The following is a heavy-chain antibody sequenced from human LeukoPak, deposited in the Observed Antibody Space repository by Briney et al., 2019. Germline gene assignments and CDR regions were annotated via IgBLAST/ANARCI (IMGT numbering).Heavy chain of an antibody. CDR1: GYAFTGQY. CDR2: INPSSGGT. J-gene: IGHJ5*02. D-gene: IGHD1-26*01. Sequence: ASVKVSCKASGYAFTGQYIHWVRQAPGQGLEWIGWINPSSGGTNIAQKFQGRLTMTRDTSISTAYMELSSLTSDDTAVYSCARQSGTTAKEVNWFDPWGQGTLVTVSS. V-gene: IGHV1-2*02. CDR3: ARQSGTTAKEVNWFDP.